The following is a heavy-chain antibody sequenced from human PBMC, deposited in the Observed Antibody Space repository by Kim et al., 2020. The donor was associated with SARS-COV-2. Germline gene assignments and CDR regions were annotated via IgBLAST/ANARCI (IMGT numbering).Heavy chain of an antibody. CDR2: ISSSSSYI. D-gene: IGHD3-22*01. Sequence: GGSLRLSCAASGFTFSSYSMNWVRQAPGKGLEWVSSISSSSSYIYYADSVKGRFTISRDNAKNSLYLQMNSLRAEDTAVYYCEVMIVVGIDAFDIWGQGTMVTISS. CDR3: EVMIVVGIDAFDI. J-gene: IGHJ3*02. CDR1: GFTFSSYS. V-gene: IGHV3-21*01.